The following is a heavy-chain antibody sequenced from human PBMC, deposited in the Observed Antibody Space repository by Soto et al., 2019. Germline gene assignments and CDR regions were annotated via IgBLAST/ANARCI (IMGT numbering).Heavy chain of an antibody. CDR2: INPLPTSGSS. D-gene: IGHD6-13*01. J-gene: IGHJ4*02. CDR1: GYIFTNYY. V-gene: IGHV1-46*01. CDR3: ARDLAAAAY. Sequence: QVQLVQSGAEVKKPGASVKVSCKASGYIFTNYYIHWVRQAPGQGLEWMAIINPLPTSGSSNYAQKFQGRVTVTRDTSTSTVYMELSSLKSADTAIYYCARDLAAAAYWGQGTLVTVSS.